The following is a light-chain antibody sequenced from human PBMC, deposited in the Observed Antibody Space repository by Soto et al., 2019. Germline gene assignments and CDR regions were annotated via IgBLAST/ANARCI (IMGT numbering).Light chain of an antibody. V-gene: IGKV3-20*01. J-gene: IGKJ1*01. Sequence: EIVLTQSPGTLSLSPGESATVSCTASQRLTTTYVAWYQQRPGQAPRLLIYDASSRATGIPGRFSGSGSGTDFTLSISRLEPEDFAVYYCQYYGRSPGTFGQGTKVEIK. CDR2: DAS. CDR1: QRLTTTY. CDR3: QYYGRSPGT.